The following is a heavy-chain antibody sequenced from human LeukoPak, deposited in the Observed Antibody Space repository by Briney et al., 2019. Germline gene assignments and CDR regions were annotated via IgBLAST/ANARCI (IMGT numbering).Heavy chain of an antibody. D-gene: IGHD3-16*01. CDR3: AKDAFGCSDS. CDR1: GFTFSSYG. CDR2: ISYDGSNK. Sequence: GGSLRLSCAASGFTFSSYGMHWVRQAPGKGLEWVAVISYDGSNKYHADSVKGRFTISRDNSNNTLYLQMNSLRGDDTAVYYCAKDAFGCSDSWGQGTLVTVSS. J-gene: IGHJ4*02. V-gene: IGHV3-30*19.